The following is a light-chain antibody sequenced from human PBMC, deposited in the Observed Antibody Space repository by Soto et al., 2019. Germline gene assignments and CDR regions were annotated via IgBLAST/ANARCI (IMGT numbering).Light chain of an antibody. V-gene: IGLV2-23*01. CDR2: EGS. Sequence: QSALTQPASVSGSPGQSITISCTGTSSDVGSYNLVAWYQQHPGKAPKLMIYEGSKRPSGVSNRFSGSKSGNTASLTISGLQADDGADYYCCSYAGSSTWVFGGGTKPTVL. J-gene: IGLJ3*02. CDR3: CSYAGSSTWV. CDR1: SSDVGSYNL.